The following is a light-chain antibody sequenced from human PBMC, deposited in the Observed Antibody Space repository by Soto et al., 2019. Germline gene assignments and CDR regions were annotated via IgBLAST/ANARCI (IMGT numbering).Light chain of an antibody. CDR3: QQYNSYPFLA. CDR2: KAS. V-gene: IGKV1-5*03. Sequence: IQMTQSPSTLSASVGDRVTITCRASQSISSWLAWYQQKPGKAPKLLIYKASSLESGVPSRFSGSGSGTEFTLTISSLQPDDFATYYCQQYNSYPFLAFGPGTKVDIK. CDR1: QSISSW. J-gene: IGKJ3*01.